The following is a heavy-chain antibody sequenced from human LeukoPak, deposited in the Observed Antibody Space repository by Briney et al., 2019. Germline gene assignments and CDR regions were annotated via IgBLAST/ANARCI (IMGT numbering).Heavy chain of an antibody. CDR1: Y. CDR2: IYYSGST. V-gene: IGHV4-59*01. CDR3: ASGTTIFGVVPSYYFDY. Sequence: YXSWIRQPPGKGLEWIGYIYYSGSTNYNPSLKGRVTISVDTSKNQFSLKLSSVTAADTAVYYCASGTTIFGVVPSYYFDYWGQGTLVTVSS. D-gene: IGHD3-3*01. J-gene: IGHJ4*02.